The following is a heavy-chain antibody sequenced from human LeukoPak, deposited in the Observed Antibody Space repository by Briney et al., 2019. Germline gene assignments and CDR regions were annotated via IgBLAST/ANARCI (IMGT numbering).Heavy chain of an antibody. CDR2: INGDGSST. J-gene: IGHJ4*03. CDR1: GFTFSSYW. V-gene: IGHV3-74*01. D-gene: IGHD2-21*01. Sequence: GGSLRLSCAASGFTFSSYWMHWVRQAPGKGLVWVSRINGDGSSTSYADSVKGRFTISRDNSRNTVYLQMNSLRAEDRAIYHCAKEPRRVSYADFWGQGTLVTVSS. CDR3: AKEPRRVSYADF.